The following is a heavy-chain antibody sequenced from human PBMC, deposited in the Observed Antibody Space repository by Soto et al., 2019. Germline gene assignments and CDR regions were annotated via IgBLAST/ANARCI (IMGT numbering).Heavy chain of an antibody. CDR1: GVTFSSYG. CDR3: AREYYSSYYYYGMDV. V-gene: IGHV3-33*01. Sequence: QVQLVESGGGVVQPGRSLRLSCAASGVTFSSYGMHWVRQAPGKGLEWVEVIWYDGSNKYYADSVKGRFTISRENSKNRLYLQMNSLRAEDTAVYYCAREYYSSYYYYGMDVWGQGNTVNVSS. CDR2: IWYDGSNK. J-gene: IGHJ6*02. D-gene: IGHD4-4*01.